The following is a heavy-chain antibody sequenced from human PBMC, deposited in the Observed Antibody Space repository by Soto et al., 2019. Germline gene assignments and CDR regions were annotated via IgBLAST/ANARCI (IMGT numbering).Heavy chain of an antibody. CDR3: ARDPGFYYGDYGPLDYYGMDV. CDR2: INPNSGGT. D-gene: IGHD4-17*01. CDR1: GYTFTGYY. Sequence: QVQLVQSGAEVKKPGASVKVSCKASGYTFTGYYMHWVRQAPGQGLEWMGWINPNSGGTNYAQKFQGRVTMTRDTSSSTAYMELSRLRSDDTAVYYCARDPGFYYGDYGPLDYYGMDVWGQGTTVTVSS. J-gene: IGHJ6*02. V-gene: IGHV1-2*02.